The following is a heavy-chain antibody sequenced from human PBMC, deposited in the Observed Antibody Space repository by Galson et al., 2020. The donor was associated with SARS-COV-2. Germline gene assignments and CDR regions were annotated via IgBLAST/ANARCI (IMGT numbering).Heavy chain of an antibody. CDR1: GFTFSSYA. J-gene: IGHJ3*02. Sequence: QLGESLKISCAASGFTFSSYAMHWVRQAPGKGLQWVAAIPYDGSTKYYADSVKGRFTSSRDNSKNTLFLQMNSLGAEDTAVYYYARARSGSYREAFDIWGQGTMVTVSS. CDR3: ARARSGSYREAFDI. D-gene: IGHD1-26*01. CDR2: IPYDGSTK. V-gene: IGHV3-30*04.